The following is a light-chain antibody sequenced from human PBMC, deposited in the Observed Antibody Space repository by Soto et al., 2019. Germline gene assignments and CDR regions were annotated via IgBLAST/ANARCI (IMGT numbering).Light chain of an antibody. CDR1: QSVSNNY. V-gene: IGKV3-20*01. J-gene: IGKJ1*01. CDR2: GAS. Sequence: EIVLTRSPSTLSLSPGERATLSCRASQSVSNNYLACYQQKPGQAPRLLIYGASNRATGIPDRFSGSGSGTDFTLTISRLEPEDFALFFCQHYDGSLWTFGQGTKVDIK. CDR3: QHYDGSLWT.